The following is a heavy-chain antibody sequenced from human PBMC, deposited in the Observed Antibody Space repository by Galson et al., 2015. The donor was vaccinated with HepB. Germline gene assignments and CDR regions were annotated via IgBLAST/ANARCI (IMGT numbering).Heavy chain of an antibody. D-gene: IGHD3-22*01. J-gene: IGHJ3*02. CDR3: TRERPKYDYDSSGPDAFDI. Sequence: SLRLSCAASGFTFGDYAMSWFRQAPGKGLEWVGFIRSKAYGGTSEYAASVKGRFTISRDDSTSIAYLQMNSRKTEDTAVYYGTRERPKYDYDSSGPDAFDIWGQGTMVTVYS. V-gene: IGHV3-49*03. CDR1: GFTFGDYA. CDR2: IRSKAYGGTS.